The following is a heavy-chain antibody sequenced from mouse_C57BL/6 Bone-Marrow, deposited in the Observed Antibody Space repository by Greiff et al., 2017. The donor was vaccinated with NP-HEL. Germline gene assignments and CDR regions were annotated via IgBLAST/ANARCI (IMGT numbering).Heavy chain of an antibody. CDR1: GFTFSDYG. V-gene: IGHV5-17*01. CDR2: ISSGSSTI. D-gene: IGHD6-1*01. Sequence: EVKLMESGGGLVKPGGSLKLSCAASGFTFSDYGMHWVRQAPEKGLEWVAYISSGSSTIYYADTVKGRFTISRDNAKNTLFLQMTSLRSEDTAMYYCARPPFPLLKDWYFDVWGTGTTVTVSS. J-gene: IGHJ1*03. CDR3: ARPPFPLLKDWYFDV.